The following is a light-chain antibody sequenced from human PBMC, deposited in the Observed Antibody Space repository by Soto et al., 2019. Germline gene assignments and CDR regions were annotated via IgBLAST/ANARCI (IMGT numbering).Light chain of an antibody. CDR2: DAS. J-gene: IGKJ1*01. CDR3: QQYNNYST. V-gene: IGKV1-5*01. Sequence: DIQMTQSPSTLSASVGDRVTITCRASQSISDWLAWFQLKPGKAPKLLIYDASSLESGVPSRFSGSGSGTEFTLTISSLQPDDFATYYCQQYNNYSTFSQGTKVDI. CDR1: QSISDW.